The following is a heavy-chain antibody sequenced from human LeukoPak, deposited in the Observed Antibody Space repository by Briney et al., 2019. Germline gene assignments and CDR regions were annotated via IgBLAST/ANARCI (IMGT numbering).Heavy chain of an antibody. J-gene: IGHJ6*02. V-gene: IGHV3-53*05. D-gene: IGHD2-2*01. CDR2: IYPDGNT. CDR3: AKDIKYCSSTSCYRGRYYYYGMDV. Sequence: GGSLRLSCAASGFTVSSNYMNWVRQAPGKGLEWVSMIYPDGNTFYTNSVKGRFTISRDNSKNTLDLQMNSLRAEDTALYYCAKDIKYCSSTSCYRGRYYYYGMDVWGQGTTVTVSS. CDR1: GFTVSSNY.